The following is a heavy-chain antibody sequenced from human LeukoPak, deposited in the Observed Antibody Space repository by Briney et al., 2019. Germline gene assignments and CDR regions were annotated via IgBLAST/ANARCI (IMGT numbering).Heavy chain of an antibody. J-gene: IGHJ5*02. CDR2: INAGNGNT. V-gene: IGHV1-3*01. CDR3: ARFPASTGKRYCSGGSCYPGWFDP. D-gene: IGHD2-15*01. Sequence: ASVKVSCKASGYTFTSYAVHWVRQAPGQRLEWMGWINAGNGNTKYSQKFQGRVTITRDTSISTAYMELSRLRSDDTAVYYCARFPASTGKRYCSGGSCYPGWFDPWGQGTLVTVSS. CDR1: GYTFTSYA.